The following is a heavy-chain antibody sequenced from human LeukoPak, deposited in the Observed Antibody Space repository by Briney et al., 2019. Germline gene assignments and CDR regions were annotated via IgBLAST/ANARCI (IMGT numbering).Heavy chain of an antibody. V-gene: IGHV5-51*01. CDR2: IYPGDSDT. Sequence: RGESLRISCKGSGYSFTSYWIGWVRQMPGEGLEWMGIIYPGDSDTRYSPSFQGQVTISADKSISTAYLQWSSLKASDTAMYYCARVDTAMVKGTDYRGQGTLVTVSS. CDR1: GYSFTSYW. J-gene: IGHJ4*02. CDR3: ARVDTAMVKGTDY. D-gene: IGHD5-18*01.